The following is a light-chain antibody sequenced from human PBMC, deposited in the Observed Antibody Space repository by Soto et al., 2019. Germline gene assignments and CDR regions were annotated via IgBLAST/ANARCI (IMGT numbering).Light chain of an antibody. J-gene: IGLJ2*01. CDR3: AAWDDSLNGVV. CDR1: SSNIGGNI. CDR2: GND. Sequence: QSVLTQPPSASGTPGQRVTISRSGSSSNIGGNIVNWYQQLPGTAPKLLIFGNDQRPSWVPDRFSGSKSGTSASLAISGLQSEDEANYYCAAWDDSLNGVVFGGGTKLTVL. V-gene: IGLV1-44*01.